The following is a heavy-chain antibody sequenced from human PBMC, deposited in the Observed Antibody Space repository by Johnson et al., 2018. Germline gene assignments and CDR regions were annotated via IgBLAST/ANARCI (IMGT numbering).Heavy chain of an antibody. D-gene: IGHD2-15*01. CDR3: ASVYCSGGSCYSEVYYYYYGMDV. CDR2: IIPILGIA. J-gene: IGHJ6*02. V-gene: IGHV1-69*02. CDR1: GGTFSSYT. Sequence: QVQLVQSGAEVKKPGSSVKVSCKASGGTFSSYTISWVRQAPGQGLEWMGRIIPILGIANYAQKFQGRVTITADESTSTAYMELSSLRSEDTAVYYCASVYCSGGSCYSEVYYYYYGMDVWGQGTTVTVSS.